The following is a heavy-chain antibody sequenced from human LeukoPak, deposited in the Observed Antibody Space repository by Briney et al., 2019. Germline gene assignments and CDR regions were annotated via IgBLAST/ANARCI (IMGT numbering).Heavy chain of an antibody. CDR3: AELGITMIGGV. CDR1: GFTFISYW. D-gene: IGHD3-10*02. J-gene: IGHJ6*04. CDR2: IKQDGSEK. V-gene: IGHV3-7*01. Sequence: GGSLRLSCAASGFTFISYWMSWVRQAPGKGLEWVANIKQDGSEKYYVDSVKGRFTISRDNAKNSLYLQMNSLRAEDTAVYYCAELGITMIGGVWGKGTTVTISS.